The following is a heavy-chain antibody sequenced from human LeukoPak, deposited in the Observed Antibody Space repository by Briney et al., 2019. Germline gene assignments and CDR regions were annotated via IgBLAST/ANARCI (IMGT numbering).Heavy chain of an antibody. J-gene: IGHJ3*02. Sequence: SGTLSLTCTVSGGSISSYYWSWLRQPPGKGLEYIGFLYYTGNTNYNPSLKSRVTISVDTSKNQFSLKLSSVTAADTAVYYCATGSYDFWSGPDAFDIWGQGTMVTVSS. V-gene: IGHV4-59*01. CDR2: LYYTGNT. CDR3: ATGSYDFWSGPDAFDI. CDR1: GGSISSYY. D-gene: IGHD3-3*01.